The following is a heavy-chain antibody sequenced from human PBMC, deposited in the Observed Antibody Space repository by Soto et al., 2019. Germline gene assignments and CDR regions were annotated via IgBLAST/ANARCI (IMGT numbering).Heavy chain of an antibody. CDR1: GFTFSDYY. CDR3: ARDLSLVRCMDV. J-gene: IGHJ6*02. CDR2: ISSSSSYT. Sequence: PGGTLTLSCAASGFTFSDYYMSWIRQAPGKGLEWVSYISSSSSYTNYADSVKGRSTISRDNAKNPLYLQMNSLRAEDTAVYYCARDLSLVRCMDVWGQGTTVTVSS. D-gene: IGHD2-15*01. V-gene: IGHV3-11*06.